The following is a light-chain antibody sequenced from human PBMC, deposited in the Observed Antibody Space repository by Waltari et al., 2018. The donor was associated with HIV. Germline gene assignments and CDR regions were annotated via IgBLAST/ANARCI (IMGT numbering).Light chain of an antibody. CDR2: DAS. Sequence: ETVMTQSPATLSVSPGDGVTLSCRASQSISSDLAWYQQKPGQAPRLVIYDASTRATGIPARFSGSGSGTEFTLTISSLQSEDFAVYCCQQYKNWPSYTFGQGTKLEIK. CDR3: QQYKNWPSYT. J-gene: IGKJ2*01. V-gene: IGKV3-15*01. CDR1: QSISSD.